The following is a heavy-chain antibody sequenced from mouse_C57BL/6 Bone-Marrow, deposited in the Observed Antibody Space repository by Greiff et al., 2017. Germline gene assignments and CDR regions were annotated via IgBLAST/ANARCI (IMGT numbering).Heavy chain of an antibody. V-gene: IGHV1-76*01. D-gene: IGHD1-1*01. Sequence: VQLQQSGAELVRPGASVKLSCKASVYTFPDYYINLVNQRPGQGLEFIARIYPGSGNTSYNEKFKGTATLTAAKSSSPAYMQLSSLTSEDSAVDCCARGVVATPAWFAYGGQGTLVTVSA. CDR3: ARGVVATPAWFAY. CDR2: IYPGSGNT. J-gene: IGHJ3*01. CDR1: VYTFPDYY.